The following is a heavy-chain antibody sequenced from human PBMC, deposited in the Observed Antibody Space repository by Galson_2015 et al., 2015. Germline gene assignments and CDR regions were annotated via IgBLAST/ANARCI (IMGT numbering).Heavy chain of an antibody. J-gene: IGHJ3*02. D-gene: IGHD2-15*01. CDR2: INPSGGST. V-gene: IGHV1-46*01. CDR1: GNTFTTYY. Sequence: SEKGSCKASGNTFTTYYMHWERQPPGQGLEWMGIINPSGGSTSYAQKFQGRVTMTRDTSTSTVYMELSSLRSEDTAVYYCARVMCRGCWLEKYDAFDIWGQGTMVTVSS. CDR3: ARVMCRGCWLEKYDAFDI.